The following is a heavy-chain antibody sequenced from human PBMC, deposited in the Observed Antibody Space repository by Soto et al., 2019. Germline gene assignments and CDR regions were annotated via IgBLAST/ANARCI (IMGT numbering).Heavy chain of an antibody. D-gene: IGHD2-8*01. Sequence: IQLVQSAGEVKRPGASVKVSCKASGYTFNTFGITWVRQAPGQGLEWMGCVSGYSDKRDYSRKLQDRITLTADPSTTTSYMELRSLTSDDTAVYYCARGWGKYFGVNDFWGQGPLVPVSS. CDR1: GYTFNTFG. CDR2: VSGYSDKR. J-gene: IGHJ4*02. V-gene: IGHV1-18*01. CDR3: ARGWGKYFGVNDF.